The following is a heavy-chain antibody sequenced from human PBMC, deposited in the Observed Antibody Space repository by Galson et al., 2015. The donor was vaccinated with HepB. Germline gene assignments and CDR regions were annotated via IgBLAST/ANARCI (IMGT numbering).Heavy chain of an antibody. D-gene: IGHD3-10*01. V-gene: IGHV3-33*01. J-gene: IGHJ5*02. CDR2: IWYDGSNK. Sequence: SLRLSCAASGFTFSSYGMHWVRQAPGKGLEWVAVIWYDGSNKYYADSVKGRFTISRDNSKNTLYLQMNSLRAEDTAVYYCAREPHGGGWFDPWGQGTLVTVSS. CDR3: AREPHGGGWFDP. CDR1: GFTFSSYG.